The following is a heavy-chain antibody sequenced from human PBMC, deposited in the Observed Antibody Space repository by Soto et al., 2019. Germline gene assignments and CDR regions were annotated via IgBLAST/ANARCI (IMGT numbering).Heavy chain of an antibody. CDR1: GFTFSSYA. Sequence: PGGSLRLSCAASGFTFSSYAMSWVRQAPGKGLEWVSTISGSGNSTYFADSMKGRFTISRDNSKNTLYVQMSRLRAEDTAIYYCTRGFAGWPFDNWGQGTQVTVSS. CDR2: ISGSGNST. CDR3: TRGFAGWPFDN. J-gene: IGHJ4*02. V-gene: IGHV3-23*01. D-gene: IGHD2-15*01.